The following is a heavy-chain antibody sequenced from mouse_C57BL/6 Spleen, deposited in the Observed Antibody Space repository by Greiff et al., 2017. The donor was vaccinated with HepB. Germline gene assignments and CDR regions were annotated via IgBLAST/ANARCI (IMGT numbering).Heavy chain of an antibody. CDR1: GYTFTSYW. CDR2: INPSTGGT. D-gene: IGHD2-1*01. CDR3: ASNYGNYVWLSY. V-gene: IGHV1-53*01. Sequence: VQLQQPGTELVKPGASVTLSCKASGYTFTSYWMHWVKQRPGQGLEWIGNINPSTGGTNYNEKFKSKSTQTVDKASSTTYMQRSSLTSEDSAVYYSASNYGNYVWLSYWGQGTLVTVSA. J-gene: IGHJ3*01.